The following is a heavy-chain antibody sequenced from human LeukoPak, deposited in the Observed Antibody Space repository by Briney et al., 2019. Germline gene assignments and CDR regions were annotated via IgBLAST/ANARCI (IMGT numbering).Heavy chain of an antibody. D-gene: IGHD3-10*01. Sequence: GGSLRLSCAASGFTFSSYSMNWVRQAPGKGLEWVSSISSSSSYIYYADSVKGRFTISRDNAKNSLYLQMNSLRSEDTAVYYCARGTARITMVRGVDYYYFDYWGQGTLVTVSS. J-gene: IGHJ4*02. V-gene: IGHV3-21*04. CDR2: ISSSSSYI. CDR1: GFTFSSYS. CDR3: ARGTARITMVRGVDYYYFDY.